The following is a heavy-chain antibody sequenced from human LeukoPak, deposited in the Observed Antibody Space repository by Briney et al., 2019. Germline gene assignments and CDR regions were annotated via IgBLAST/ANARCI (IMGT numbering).Heavy chain of an antibody. CDR2: TYYKSKWYN. J-gene: IGHJ6*03. V-gene: IGHV6-1*01. Sequence: SQTLSLACAISGDSVSSISAGWNWIRQSALRGLDWLGRTYYKSKWYNDSAVSVKSRTTINPYTSKSQFSPQLTSVTPEDTAVYYCAMGFYSMDVWGKGTTVTLSS. CDR3: AMGFYSMDV. CDR1: GDSVSSISAG.